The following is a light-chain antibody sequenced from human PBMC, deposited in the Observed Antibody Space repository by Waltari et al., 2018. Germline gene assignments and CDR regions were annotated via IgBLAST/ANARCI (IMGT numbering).Light chain of an antibody. Sequence: EIVLTQSPGNLSLSAGERATLSCKASQTLNNNYLAWYQQKPGQSPRLLIFGASKSATGIPDRFSGSGSGTDFTLTISRLETEDFAMYYCQQYGSSPYSFGQGASVGIK. V-gene: IGKV3-20*01. CDR1: QTLNNNY. J-gene: IGKJ2*01. CDR2: GAS. CDR3: QQYGSSPYS.